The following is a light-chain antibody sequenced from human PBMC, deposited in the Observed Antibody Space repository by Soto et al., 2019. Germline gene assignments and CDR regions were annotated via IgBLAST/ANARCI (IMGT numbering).Light chain of an antibody. CDR2: LGS. CDR3: MQALQTPPT. CDR1: QSLLHSNGYNY. Sequence: DFVMTQSPLSLPVTPGEPASISCRSSQSLLHSNGYNYLDWYLQKPGQSPQLLIYLGSNRASGVTERFSGSESGTDVTLKISRVEAEDGGVYYCMQALQTPPTFGHGTKVEIK. V-gene: IGKV2-28*01. J-gene: IGKJ1*01.